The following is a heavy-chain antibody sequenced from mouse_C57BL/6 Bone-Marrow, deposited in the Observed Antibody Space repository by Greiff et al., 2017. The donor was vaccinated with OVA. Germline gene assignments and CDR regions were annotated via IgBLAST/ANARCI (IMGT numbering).Heavy chain of an antibody. D-gene: IGHD2-2*01. CDR2: ISYDGSN. CDR3: ARESTLYYGYDVDY. V-gene: IGHV3-6*01. Sequence: EVKLQESGPGLVKPSQSLSLTCSVTGYSITSGYYWNWIRQFPGNKLEWMGYISYDGSNNYNPSLKNRISITRDTSKNQFFLKLNSVTTEDTATYYCARESTLYYGYDVDYWGQGTSVTVSS. CDR1: GYSITSGYY. J-gene: IGHJ4*01.